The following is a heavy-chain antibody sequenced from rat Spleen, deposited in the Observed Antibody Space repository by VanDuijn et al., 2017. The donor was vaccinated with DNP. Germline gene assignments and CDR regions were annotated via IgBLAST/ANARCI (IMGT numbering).Heavy chain of an antibody. CDR2: ISYSGST. Sequence: EVQLQESGPGLVKPSQSLSLTCSVTGYSITSNYWGWIRKFPGNKMEWIGHISYSGSTSYNPSLKSRISITRDTSKNQFFLQLNSVTTEDTATYYCATLNTYYGYNYGNWFAYWGQGTLVTVSS. CDR3: ATLNTYYGYNYGNWFAY. V-gene: IGHV3-1*01. D-gene: IGHD1-9*01. J-gene: IGHJ3*01. CDR1: GYSITSNY.